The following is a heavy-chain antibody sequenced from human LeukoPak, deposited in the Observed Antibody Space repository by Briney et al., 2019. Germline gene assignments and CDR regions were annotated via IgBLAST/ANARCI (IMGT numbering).Heavy chain of an antibody. D-gene: IGHD4-17*01. Sequence: PSETLSLTCAVSGGSMSRTKWWSWVRQPPGKGLEWIGEIYHSGSTNYNLSLKSRITISVDKSKNQVSLNLSSVTAADTAVYYCATSTVMSEYCLDYWAQGTLVTVSS. CDR2: IYHSGST. J-gene: IGHJ4*02. CDR1: GGSMSRTKW. CDR3: ATSTVMSEYCLDY. V-gene: IGHV4-4*02.